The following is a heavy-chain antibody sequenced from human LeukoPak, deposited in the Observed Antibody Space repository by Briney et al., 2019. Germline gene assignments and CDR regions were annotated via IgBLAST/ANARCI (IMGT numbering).Heavy chain of an antibody. V-gene: IGHV4-39*01. CDR3: ARLPFKSRHTYYYGSGSKLDAFDI. J-gene: IGHJ3*02. CDR1: GGSISSSSYY. D-gene: IGHD3-10*01. CDR2: IYYSGST. Sequence: SETLSLTCTVSGGSISSSSYYWGWIRQPPGKGLEWIGSIYYSGSTYYNPSLKSRVTISIDTSENQFSLKLSSVTAADTAVYYCARLPFKSRHTYYYGSGSKLDAFDIWGQGTMVTVSS.